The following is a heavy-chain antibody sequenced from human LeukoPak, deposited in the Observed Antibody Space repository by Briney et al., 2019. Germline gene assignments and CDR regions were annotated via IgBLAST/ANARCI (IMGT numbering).Heavy chain of an antibody. CDR3: ARDWYYYDSSGYFDY. CDR1: GFTFSNYA. Sequence: PGGSLRLSCAASGFTFSNYAMHWVRQAPGKGLEWVAVISYDGSNKYYADSVKGRFTISRDNSKNTLYLQMNSLRAEDTAVYYCARDWYYYDSSGYFDYWGQGTLVTVSS. D-gene: IGHD3-22*01. V-gene: IGHV3-30-3*01. CDR2: ISYDGSNK. J-gene: IGHJ4*02.